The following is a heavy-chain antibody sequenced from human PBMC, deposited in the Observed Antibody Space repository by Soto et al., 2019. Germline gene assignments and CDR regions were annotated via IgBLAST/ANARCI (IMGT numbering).Heavy chain of an antibody. CDR1: GFTFSNYG. Sequence: GGSLRLSYAVSGFTFSNYGMHRVRQAPGKGLEWVAVIWYDGSNKYYADSVKGRFTISRDNSKNTLYLQMNSLRAEDTAVYYCAREGETNWFDPWGQGTLVTVSS. D-gene: IGHD2-21*01. CDR2: IWYDGSNK. V-gene: IGHV3-33*08. CDR3: AREGETNWFDP. J-gene: IGHJ5*02.